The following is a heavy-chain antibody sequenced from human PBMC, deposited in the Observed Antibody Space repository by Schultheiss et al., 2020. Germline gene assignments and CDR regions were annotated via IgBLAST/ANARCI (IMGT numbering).Heavy chain of an antibody. V-gene: IGHV3-21*04. J-gene: IGHJ6*02. D-gene: IGHD3-16*01. CDR1: GFTFSSYS. Sequence: GGSLRLSCAASGFTFSSYSMNWVRQAPGKGLEWVSSISSSSSTIYYADSVKGRFTISRDNAKNSLYLQMNSLRAEDTAVYYCARDEGAAVPYGMDVWGQGNTGTVSS. CDR2: ISSSSSTI. CDR3: ARDEGAAVPYGMDV.